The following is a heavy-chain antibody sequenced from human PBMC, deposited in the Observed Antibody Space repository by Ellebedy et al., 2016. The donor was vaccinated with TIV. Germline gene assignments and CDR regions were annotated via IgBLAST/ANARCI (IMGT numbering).Heavy chain of an antibody. CDR1: GYSFTNYW. D-gene: IGHD6-13*01. V-gene: IGHV5-51*01. J-gene: IGHJ2*01. CDR3: TRWTSATGPAGGNFDL. CDR2: IYPSDSDT. Sequence: PGGSLRLSCKASGYSFTNYWIGWVRQMPGKGLEWMGIIYPSDSDTRYSPSFQGQVTISADRSISNTYLQWSSLKASDTAMYYCTRWTSATGPAGGNFDLWGRGTLVTVSS.